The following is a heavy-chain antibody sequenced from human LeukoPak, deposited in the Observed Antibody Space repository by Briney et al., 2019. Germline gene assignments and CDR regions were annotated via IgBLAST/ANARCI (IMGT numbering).Heavy chain of an antibody. Sequence: ETLSLTCTVSGGSISSYYWSWVRQAPGKGLEWVSAISGSGGSTYYADSVKGRFTISRDNSKNTLYLQMNSLRAEDTAVYYCAKARLPQYYFDYWGQGTLVTVSS. CDR2: ISGSGGST. J-gene: IGHJ4*02. V-gene: IGHV3-23*01. CDR3: AKARLPQYYFDY. CDR1: GGSISSYY. D-gene: IGHD6-25*01.